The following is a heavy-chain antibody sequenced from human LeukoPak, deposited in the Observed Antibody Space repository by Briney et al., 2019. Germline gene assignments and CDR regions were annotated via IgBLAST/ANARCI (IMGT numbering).Heavy chain of an antibody. CDR1: GFTFSSYG. CDR2: MSGSGGST. V-gene: IGHV3-23*01. D-gene: IGHD3-10*01. CDR3: AKAGRGGAITMVRGVKGDYYYMDV. Sequence: GGSLRLSCAASGFTFSSYGMSWVRQAPGKGLEWISAMSGSGGSTYYADSMKGRFTISRDNSKSTLYLQMNSLRVEDTAVYYCAKAGRGGAITMVRGVKGDYYYMDVWGKGTTVTISS. J-gene: IGHJ6*03.